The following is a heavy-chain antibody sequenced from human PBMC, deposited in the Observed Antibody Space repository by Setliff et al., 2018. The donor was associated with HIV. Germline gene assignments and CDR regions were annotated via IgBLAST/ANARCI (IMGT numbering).Heavy chain of an antibody. CDR3: ATGDYYYYMDV. CDR1: GGSFSGYY. J-gene: IGHJ6*03. V-gene: IGHV4-34*01. Sequence: SETLSLTCAVYGGSFSGYYWSWIRQPPGKGLEWIGEINHSGSTNYNPSLKSRVTLSVDKSNNQFSLKLSSVTAADTAVYYCATGDYYYYMDVWGKGTTVTVSS. CDR2: INHSGST.